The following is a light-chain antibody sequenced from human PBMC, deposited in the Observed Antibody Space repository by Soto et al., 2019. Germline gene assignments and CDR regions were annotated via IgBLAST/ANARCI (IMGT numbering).Light chain of an antibody. CDR2: AAS. CDR3: HHYGSSPRT. Sequence: EIVLTQSPGTLSLSPGDGATLSCRASESLRGNYLAWYQQKPGQAPRLLIYAASIRATGIPDRFSGSGSGTDFTLTIRRLAPEDFAMYFCHHYGSSPRTFGQGTKVEIK. J-gene: IGKJ1*01. CDR1: ESLRGNY. V-gene: IGKV3-20*01.